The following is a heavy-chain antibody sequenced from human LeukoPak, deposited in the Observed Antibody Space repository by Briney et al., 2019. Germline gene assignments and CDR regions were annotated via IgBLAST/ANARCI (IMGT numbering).Heavy chain of an antibody. CDR3: ARGGATIGWDYFDY. CDR1: GFTFSSYA. CDR2: ISGSGGST. J-gene: IGHJ4*02. D-gene: IGHD5-12*01. V-gene: IGHV3-23*01. Sequence: AGGSLRLSCAASGFTFSSYALSWVRQAPGKGLEGVSGISGSGGSTYYADSVKGRFTISRDNSKDTLYLQMNSLRAEDTAVYYCARGGATIGWDYFDYWGQGTLVTVSS.